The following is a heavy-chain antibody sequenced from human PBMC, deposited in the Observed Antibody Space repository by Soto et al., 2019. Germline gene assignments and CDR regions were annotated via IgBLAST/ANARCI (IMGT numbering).Heavy chain of an antibody. CDR2: ISGSGGST. CDR1: GFTFSSYA. V-gene: IGHV3-23*01. CDR3: ALTASGYYASSGSSGPFDS. J-gene: IGHJ4*02. Sequence: GSLRLSCAASGFTFSSYAMSWVRQAPGKGLEWVSAISGSGGSTYYADSVKGRFTISRDNSKNTLYLQMNSLRAEDTAVYYCALTASGYYASSGSSGPFDSWGQGTLVTVSS. D-gene: IGHD3-22*01.